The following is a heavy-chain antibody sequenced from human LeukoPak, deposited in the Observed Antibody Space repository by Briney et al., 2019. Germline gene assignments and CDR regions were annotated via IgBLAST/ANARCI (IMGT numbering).Heavy chain of an antibody. CDR2: ISGSGGST. CDR3: ARVVNSGYDWEPYYYMDV. D-gene: IGHD5-12*01. Sequence: GGSLRLSCAASGFTFSSYAMSWVRQAPGKGLEWVSAISGSGGSTYYADSVKGRFTISRDNSKNTLYLQMNSLRAEDTAVYYCARVVNSGYDWEPYYYMDVWGKGTTVTVSS. V-gene: IGHV3-23*01. CDR1: GFTFSSYA. J-gene: IGHJ6*03.